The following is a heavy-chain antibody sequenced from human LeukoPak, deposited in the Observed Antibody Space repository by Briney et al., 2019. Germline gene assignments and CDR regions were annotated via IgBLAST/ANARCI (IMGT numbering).Heavy chain of an antibody. CDR2: VYSGGLT. Sequence: GGSLRLSCAASGFTVSDNYMSWVRQAPGKGLEWVSTVYSGGLTYYADPVKGRFTISRDNSKNTLYLQTSSLRAEDTAVYYCVRDRWPGLGDFWGQGTTVTVSS. V-gene: IGHV3-66*01. CDR1: GFTVSDNY. CDR3: VRDRWPGLGDF. D-gene: IGHD6-19*01. J-gene: IGHJ6*02.